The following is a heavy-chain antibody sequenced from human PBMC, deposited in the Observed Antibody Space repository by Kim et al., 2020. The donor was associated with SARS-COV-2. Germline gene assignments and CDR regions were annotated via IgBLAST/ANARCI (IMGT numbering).Heavy chain of an antibody. J-gene: IGHJ6*02. CDR2: ISAYNGNT. CDR1: GYTFTSYG. Sequence: ASVKVSCKASGYTFTSYGISWVRQAPGQGLEWMGWISAYNGNTNYAQKLQGRVTMTTDTSTSTAYMELRSLRSDDTAVYYCARETQLTAARGFYYGMDVWGQGTTVTVSS. CDR3: ARETQLTAARGFYYGMDV. V-gene: IGHV1-18*01. D-gene: IGHD2-2*01.